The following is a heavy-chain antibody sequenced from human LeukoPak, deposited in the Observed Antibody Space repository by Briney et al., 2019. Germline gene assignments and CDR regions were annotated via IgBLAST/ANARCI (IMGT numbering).Heavy chain of an antibody. CDR1: GFTFSIYA. Sequence: GGSLRLFYAASGFTFSIYAMHWFRQAPGKGREWLALILYDARNIYYAHSVKGRFTISRDKSTNTLYLQMDSLRGEGTAMYYGVKDARYFDWLLYTSYFDYWGQGTLVTVSS. CDR3: VKDARYFDWLLYTSYFDY. J-gene: IGHJ4*02. D-gene: IGHD3-9*01. CDR2: ILYDARNI. V-gene: IGHV3-30*04.